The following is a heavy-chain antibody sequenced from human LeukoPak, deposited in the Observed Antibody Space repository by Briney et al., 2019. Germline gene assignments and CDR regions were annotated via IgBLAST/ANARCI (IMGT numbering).Heavy chain of an antibody. J-gene: IGHJ5*02. Sequence: SETLSLTCTVSGASISSSPFYWGWIRQAPGKGLDWIGSIYYSGSTYYNSSLSSRVTISLDTSQNQFSLKLSSVTAADTAVYYCARVSDYYDSSGYNGWFDPWGQGTLVTVSS. D-gene: IGHD3-22*01. V-gene: IGHV4-39*01. CDR1: GASISSSPFY. CDR3: ARVSDYYDSSGYNGWFDP. CDR2: IYYSGST.